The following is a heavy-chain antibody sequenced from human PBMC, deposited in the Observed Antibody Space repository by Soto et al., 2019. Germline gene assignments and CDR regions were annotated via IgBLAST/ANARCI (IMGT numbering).Heavy chain of an antibody. CDR2: ISAYNGNT. D-gene: IGHD1-1*01. J-gene: IGHJ6*02. CDR3: ARDRNWNDGYYYYGMDV. CDR1: GYTFTSYG. Sequence: QVQLVQSGAEVKKPGASVKVSCKASGYTFTSYGISWVRQAPGQGLEWMGWISAYNGNTNYAQKLQGRVTMTTDTSASTDYMELRSLRSDDPAVYYCARDRNWNDGYYYYGMDVWGQGTTVTVSS. V-gene: IGHV1-18*01.